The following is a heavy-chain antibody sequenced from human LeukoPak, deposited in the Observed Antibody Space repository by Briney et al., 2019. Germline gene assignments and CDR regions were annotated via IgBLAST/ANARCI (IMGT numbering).Heavy chain of an antibody. CDR2: IIPIFGTA. CDR1: GGTFSSYA. J-gene: IGHJ6*03. Sequence: SVKVSCKASGGTFSSYAISWVRQAPGQGLEWMGGIIPIFGTANYAQKFQGRVTITTDESTSTAYMELSSLRSEDTAVYYCARASRGYDFWGGYYYMDVWGKGTTVTVSS. CDR3: ARASRGYDFWGGYYYMDV. V-gene: IGHV1-69*05. D-gene: IGHD3-3*01.